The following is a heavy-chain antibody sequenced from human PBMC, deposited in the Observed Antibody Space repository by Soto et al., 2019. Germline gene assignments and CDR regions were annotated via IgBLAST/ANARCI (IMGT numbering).Heavy chain of an antibody. V-gene: IGHV3-30*18. CDR3: AKALGELSPESYDY. J-gene: IGHJ4*02. D-gene: IGHD3-16*02. CDR2: ISYDGSDK. Sequence: QVQLVESGGGVVQRGRSLRLSCAASGFTFSSYAMHWVRQAPGKGLEWVAVISYDGSDKYYADSVKGRFTISRDNSKNTLNLQMNSLRADDTAVCYCAKALGELSPESYDYWGQGTLITVSS. CDR1: GFTFSSYA.